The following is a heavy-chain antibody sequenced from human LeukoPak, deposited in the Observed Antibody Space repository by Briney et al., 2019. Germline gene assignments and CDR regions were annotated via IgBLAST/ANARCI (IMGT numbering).Heavy chain of an antibody. V-gene: IGHV4-34*01. Sequence: LETLCLTCAVYGGSFSGYYWSWVRRPPGKGLEWIVEINHSGSTNYNPSLSSRVTISVDTSKNQFSPKLSYVTAAHTAVYYCARGRYYASSDYYSYYYCGMDVWRQGPTITVS. D-gene: IGHD3-22*01. J-gene: IGHJ6*02. CDR1: GGSFSGYY. CDR2: INHSGST. CDR3: ARGRYYASSDYYSYYYCGMDV.